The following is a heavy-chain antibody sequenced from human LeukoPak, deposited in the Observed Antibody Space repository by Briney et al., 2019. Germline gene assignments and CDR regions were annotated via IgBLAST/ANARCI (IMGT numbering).Heavy chain of an antibody. CDR1: AYSFTSYW. CDR2: IYPGDSDT. V-gene: IGHV5-51*01. Sequence: GESLQISSKASAYSFTSYWIGWVRQMPGKGLVWMGFIYPGDSDTGYSPSVQGQVTISADKSISTAYLQWSSLKASDTAMYYCARVRGTMVQGVISQFDYWGQGTLVTVSS. CDR3: ARVRGTMVQGVISQFDY. D-gene: IGHD3-10*01. J-gene: IGHJ4*02.